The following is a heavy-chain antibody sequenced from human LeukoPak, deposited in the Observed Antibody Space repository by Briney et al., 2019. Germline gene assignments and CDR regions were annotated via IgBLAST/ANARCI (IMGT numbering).Heavy chain of an antibody. CDR1: GYTFTGYY. CDR2: INPNSGGT. D-gene: IGHD3-3*01. J-gene: IGHJ4*02. CDR3: ARAPMEWLRYFDY. Sequence: GASVKVSCKASGYTFTGYYMHWVRQAPGQGLEWMGWINPNSGGTNYAQKFQGRVTMTRDTSISTAYMELSRLRSDDTAVYYCARAPMEWLRYFDYWGQGTLVTVSS. V-gene: IGHV1-2*02.